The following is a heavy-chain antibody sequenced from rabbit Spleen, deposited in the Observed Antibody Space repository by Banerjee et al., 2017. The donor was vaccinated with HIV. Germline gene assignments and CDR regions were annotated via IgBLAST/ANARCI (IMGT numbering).Heavy chain of an antibody. CDR3: VREAGYGGYGDANL. J-gene: IGHJ4*01. V-gene: IGHV1S7*01. D-gene: IGHD6-1*01. CDR1: GFDFSTYS. CDR2: IVPIFGVT. Sequence: QLKETGGGLVQPGGSLTLSCKVSGFDFSTYSMSWVRQAPGKGLEWIGYIVPIFGVTYYANWVNGRFTISSHNAQNTLYLQLNSLTAADTATYFCVREAGYGGYGDANLWGQGTLVTVS.